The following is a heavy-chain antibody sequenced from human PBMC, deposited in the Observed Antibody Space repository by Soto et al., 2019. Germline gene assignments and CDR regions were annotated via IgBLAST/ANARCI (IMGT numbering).Heavy chain of an antibody. J-gene: IGHJ4*01. CDR3: AKAKCSGNSCYVPDY. CDR2: ISGSGGSP. CDR1: GFTFDSYT. V-gene: IGHV3-23*01. Sequence: EVQLLESGGGLVQPGGSLRLSCAASGFTFDSYTMAWVRQAPGKGLEWVSAISGSGGSPSYAYSVQGRFTISRDNSRNTHSLQMNSRRAEDTATYYCAKAKCSGNSCYVPDYWGHGSLVTVSS. D-gene: IGHD2-15*01.